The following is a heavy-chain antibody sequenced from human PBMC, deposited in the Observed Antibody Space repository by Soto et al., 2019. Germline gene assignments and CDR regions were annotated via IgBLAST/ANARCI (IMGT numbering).Heavy chain of an antibody. D-gene: IGHD2-2*01. CDR3: ARYCSSTSCYPVWNLPYGMDV. CDR2: IIPIFGTA. J-gene: IGHJ6*02. Sequence: EASVKVSCKASGGTFSSYAISWVRQAPGQGLEWMGGIIPIFGTANYAQKFQGRVTITADESTSTAYMELSSLRSEDTAVYYCARYCSSTSCYPVWNLPYGMDVWGQGTTVTVSS. V-gene: IGHV1-69*13. CDR1: GGTFSSYA.